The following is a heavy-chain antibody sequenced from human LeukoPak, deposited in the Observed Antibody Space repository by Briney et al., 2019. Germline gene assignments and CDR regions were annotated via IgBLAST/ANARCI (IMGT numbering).Heavy chain of an antibody. CDR3: ARVEYCTKGVCINFDL. D-gene: IGHD2-8*01. Sequence: GASLKVSCKASGYTFTGPYIHWMRQAPGRGLEWMAWINPNSGGTKYAQKFQGRVTVTRDTSTSTAYMELSGLRADDTATYYCARVEYCTKGVCINFDLWGQGTLVAVSS. J-gene: IGHJ4*02. V-gene: IGHV1-2*02. CDR1: GYTFTGPY. CDR2: INPNSGGT.